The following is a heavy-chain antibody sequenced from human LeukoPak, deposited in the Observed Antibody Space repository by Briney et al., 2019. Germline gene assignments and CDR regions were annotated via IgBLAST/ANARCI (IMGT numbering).Heavy chain of an antibody. CDR2: INWYGGST. D-gene: IGHD5-18*01. Sequence: GGSLRLSCAASGFTFDDYGMSWVRQAPGKGLEGVSGINWYGGSTGYADSVKGRFTISRDNAKNSLYLQMNSLRAEDTALYYCARGGSRNTAMVRNYMDVWGKGTTVTVSS. V-gene: IGHV3-20*04. J-gene: IGHJ6*03. CDR1: GFTFDDYG. CDR3: ARGGSRNTAMVRNYMDV.